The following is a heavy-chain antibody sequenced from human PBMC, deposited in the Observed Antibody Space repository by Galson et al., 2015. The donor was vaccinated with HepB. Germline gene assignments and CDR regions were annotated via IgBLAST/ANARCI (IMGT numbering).Heavy chain of an antibody. CDR1: GGTFSSYA. V-gene: IGHV1-69*06. J-gene: IGHJ6*02. Sequence: SVKVSCKASGGTFSSYAISWVRQAPGQGLEWMGGIIPIFGTANYAQKFQGRVTITADKSTSTAYMELSSLRSEDTAVYYCAREVGDTAMADFHYYYGMDVWGQGTTVTVSS. CDR2: IIPIFGTA. D-gene: IGHD5-18*01. CDR3: AREVGDTAMADFHYYYGMDV.